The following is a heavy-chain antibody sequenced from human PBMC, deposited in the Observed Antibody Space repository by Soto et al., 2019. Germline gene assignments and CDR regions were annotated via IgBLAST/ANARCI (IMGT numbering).Heavy chain of an antibody. Sequence: GSLRLSCAASGFTVSSNYVSWVRQAPGKGLEWVSVIYSCGSTYYADSVKGRFTISRDNSKNTLYLQMNSLRAEDTAVYYCARAGGYDSGLDYWGQGTLVTVSS. V-gene: IGHV3-53*01. CDR2: IYSCGST. CDR1: GFTVSSNY. CDR3: ARAGGYDSGLDY. D-gene: IGHD5-12*01. J-gene: IGHJ4*02.